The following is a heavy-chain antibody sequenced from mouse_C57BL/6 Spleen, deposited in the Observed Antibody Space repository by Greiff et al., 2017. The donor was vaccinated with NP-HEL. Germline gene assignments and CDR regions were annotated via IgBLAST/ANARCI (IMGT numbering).Heavy chain of an antibody. Sequence: EVKVVESGGGLVQPGGSLSLSCAASGFTFTDYYMSWVRQPPGKALEWLGFIRNKANGYTTEYSASVKGRFTISRDNSQSILYLQMNALRAEDSATYYCARSITTVVAMDYWGQGTSVTVSS. CDR2: IRNKANGYTT. CDR1: GFTFTDYY. CDR3: ARSITTVVAMDY. J-gene: IGHJ4*01. V-gene: IGHV7-3*01. D-gene: IGHD1-1*01.